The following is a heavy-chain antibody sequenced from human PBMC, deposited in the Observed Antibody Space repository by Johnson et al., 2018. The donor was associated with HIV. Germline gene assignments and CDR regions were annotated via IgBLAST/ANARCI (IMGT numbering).Heavy chain of an antibody. Sequence: QVQLVESGGGLIQPGGSLRLSCAASGFTVSSNYMSWVRQAPGKGLEWVAVISYDGSNKYYADPVKGRFTISRDNSKNTLYLQMNSLRAEDTAVYYCAKSGFSGSYQGAYDIWGQGTMVTVSS. CDR2: ISYDGSNK. CDR3: AKSGFSGSYQGAYDI. CDR1: GFTVSSNY. V-gene: IGHV3-30*18. D-gene: IGHD1-26*01. J-gene: IGHJ3*02.